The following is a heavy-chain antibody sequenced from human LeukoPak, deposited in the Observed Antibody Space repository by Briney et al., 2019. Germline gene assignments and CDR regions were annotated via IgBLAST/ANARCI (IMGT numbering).Heavy chain of an antibody. J-gene: IGHJ5*02. Sequence: ASVKVSCKVSGYTLTELSMHWVRQAPGKGLEWMGGFDPEDGETIYAQKFQGGVTMTEDTSTDTAYMELSSLRSEDTAVYYCATLHYYDSSGYSYWGFDPWGQGTLVTVSS. CDR3: ATLHYYDSSGYSYWGFDP. D-gene: IGHD3-22*01. CDR1: GYTLTELS. V-gene: IGHV1-24*01. CDR2: FDPEDGET.